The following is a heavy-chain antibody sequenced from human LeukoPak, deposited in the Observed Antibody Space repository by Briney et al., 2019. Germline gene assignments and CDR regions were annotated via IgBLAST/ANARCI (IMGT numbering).Heavy chain of an antibody. Sequence: SVKVSCKASGGTFSSYAISWVRQAPGQGLEWMGGIIPIFGTANYAQKFQGRVTITADESTSTAYMELSSLRSEDTAVYYCARDGGRVGSSSFDYWGQGTLVTVSS. CDR2: IIPIFGTA. CDR3: ARDGGRVGSSSFDY. D-gene: IGHD6-6*01. CDR1: GGTFSSYA. V-gene: IGHV1-69*01. J-gene: IGHJ4*02.